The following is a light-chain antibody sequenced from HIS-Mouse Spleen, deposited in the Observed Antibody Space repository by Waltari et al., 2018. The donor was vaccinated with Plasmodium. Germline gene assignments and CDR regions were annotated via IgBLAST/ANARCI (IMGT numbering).Light chain of an antibody. Sequence: DIVLTQSPGTLSLSPGERATLSCRARQSVSSSYLAWYQQKPGQAPRLLIYGASSRATGIPDRFSGSGSGTDFTLTISRLEPEDFAVYYCQQYGSSSWTFGQGTKVEIK. J-gene: IGKJ1*01. CDR2: GAS. V-gene: IGKV3-20*01. CDR1: QSVSSSY. CDR3: QQYGSSSWT.